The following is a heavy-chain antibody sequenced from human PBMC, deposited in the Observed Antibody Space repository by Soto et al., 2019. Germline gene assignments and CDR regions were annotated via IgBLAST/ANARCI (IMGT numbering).Heavy chain of an antibody. CDR2: INTYNGHT. CDR3: ARDLLYSSRSTVRFDI. D-gene: IGHD6-13*01. Sequence: QVQLVQSGTEVKKPGASVKVSCKASGYTFTNYGISWVRQAPGQGLEWLAWINTYNGHTNYAQKLQGRVTLTTDTATRTAYMELRSLRSDDTAVYYCARDLLYSSRSTVRFDIWGQGTMVTVSS. J-gene: IGHJ3*02. CDR1: GYTFTNYG. V-gene: IGHV1-18*01.